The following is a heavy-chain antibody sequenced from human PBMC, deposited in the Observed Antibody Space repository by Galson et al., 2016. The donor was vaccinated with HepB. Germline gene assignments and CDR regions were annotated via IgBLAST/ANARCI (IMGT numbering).Heavy chain of an antibody. Sequence: SLRLSCAASGFSFSNSGMSWVRQAPGRGLEWVSGINRSGDATHYADLVKGRFTISRDNSKNTLYLYMNNLTAGDTAIYYCGKHGGFDYWGQGALVTVSS. V-gene: IGHV3-23*01. CDR1: GFSFSNSG. J-gene: IGHJ4*02. CDR3: GKHGGFDY. CDR2: INRSGDAT. D-gene: IGHD3-16*01.